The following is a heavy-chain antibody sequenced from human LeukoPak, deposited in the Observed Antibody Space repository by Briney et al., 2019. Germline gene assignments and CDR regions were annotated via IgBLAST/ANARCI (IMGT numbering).Heavy chain of an antibody. Sequence: SETLSLTCAVYGGSFSGYCWSWIRQPPGKGLEWIGEINHSGSTNYNPSLKSRVTISVDTSKNQFSLKLSSVTAADTAVYYCATGYYFDYWGQGTLVAVSS. CDR1: GGSFSGYC. V-gene: IGHV4-34*01. J-gene: IGHJ4*02. D-gene: IGHD4-17*01. CDR3: ATGYYFDY. CDR2: INHSGST.